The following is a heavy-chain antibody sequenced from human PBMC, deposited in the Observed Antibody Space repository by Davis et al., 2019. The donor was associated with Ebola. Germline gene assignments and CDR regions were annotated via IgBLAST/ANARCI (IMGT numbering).Heavy chain of an antibody. Sequence: GESLRLSCAASGFTFSSYGMHWVRQAPGKGLEWVAVIWYDGGNKYYADSVKGRFTISRDNSKNTLYLQVNSLRAEDTALYYCARLACTSSSCYTGNYYYYYGVDVWGQGTTVTVSS. V-gene: IGHV3-33*01. CDR1: GFTFSSYG. CDR3: ARLACTSSSCYTGNYYYYYGVDV. J-gene: IGHJ6*02. D-gene: IGHD2-2*02. CDR2: IWYDGGNK.